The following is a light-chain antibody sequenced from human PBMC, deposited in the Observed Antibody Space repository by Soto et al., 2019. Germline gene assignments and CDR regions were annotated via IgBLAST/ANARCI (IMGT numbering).Light chain of an antibody. CDR3: QQCGHSPFT. CDR1: QSVSSGY. V-gene: IGKV3-20*01. Sequence: EVVLTQSPGTLSLSPGDRATLSCRASQSVSSGYLAWYQQKPGQVPRLLIHAGSSRATGIPDRFSGSGSGTDFTLTITRLEPEDSAVYCCQQCGHSPFTFGPGTKLDIK. J-gene: IGKJ3*01. CDR2: AGS.